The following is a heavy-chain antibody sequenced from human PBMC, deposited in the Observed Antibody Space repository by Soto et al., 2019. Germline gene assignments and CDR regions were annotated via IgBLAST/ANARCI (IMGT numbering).Heavy chain of an antibody. J-gene: IGHJ4*02. D-gene: IGHD6-19*01. CDR2: INHSGST. CDR3: ARGLYSSGWYGGFYY. CDR1: GGSFNGYY. V-gene: IGHV4-34*01. Sequence: SETMYLTCAVYGGSFNGYYWSWIRKHQEKGLEWIGEINHSGSTNYNPSLKSRVTISVDTSKNQFSLKLSSVTAADTAVYYCARGLYSSGWYGGFYYWGQGTLVTVSS.